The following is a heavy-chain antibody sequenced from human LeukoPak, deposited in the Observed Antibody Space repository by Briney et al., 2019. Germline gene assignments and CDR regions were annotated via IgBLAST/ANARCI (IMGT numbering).Heavy chain of an antibody. CDR3: ARQLYYYDSSGYYWFDY. D-gene: IGHD3-22*01. Sequence: PSETLSLTCAVYGGSSSGYYWSWIRQPPGKGLEWIGEINHSGSTNYNPSLKSRVTISVDTSKNQFSLKLSSVTAADTAVYYCARQLYYYDSSGYYWFDYWGQGTLVTVSS. CDR1: GGSSSGYY. J-gene: IGHJ4*02. CDR2: INHSGST. V-gene: IGHV4-34*01.